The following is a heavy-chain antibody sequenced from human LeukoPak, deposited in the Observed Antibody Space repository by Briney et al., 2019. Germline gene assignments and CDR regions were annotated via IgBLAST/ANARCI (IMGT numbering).Heavy chain of an antibody. D-gene: IGHD3-16*02. J-gene: IGHJ4*02. V-gene: IGHV1-2*02. CDR2: INPNSGGT. CDR3: ARGTRDYDYVWGSYRHYYFDY. CDR1: GGTLTSYT. Sequence: EAAVKVSCKASGGTLTSYTFAWVRQAPGQGLEWMGWINPNSGGTNYAQKFQGRVTMTRDTSISTAYMELSRLRSDDTAVYYCARGTRDYDYVWGSYRHYYFDYWGQGTLVTVSS.